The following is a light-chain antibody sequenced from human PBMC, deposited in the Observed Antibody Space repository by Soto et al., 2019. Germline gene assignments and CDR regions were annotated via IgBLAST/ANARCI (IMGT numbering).Light chain of an antibody. V-gene: IGLV1-47*01. CDR2: RNN. J-gene: IGLJ1*01. CDR1: SSNIGSNY. Sequence: QSVLTQPPSASGTPGQRVTISCSGSSSNIGSNYVYWYQQLPGTAPKLLIYRNNQRPSGVPDRFSGSKSGTLASLAISGLRSEYEADYYCAAWDDSLSGYVFGTGTKVTVL. CDR3: AAWDDSLSGYV.